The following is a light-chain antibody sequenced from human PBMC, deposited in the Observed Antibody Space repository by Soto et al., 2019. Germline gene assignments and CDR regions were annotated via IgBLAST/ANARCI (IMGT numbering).Light chain of an antibody. Sequence: DIPMTQSPSSLSASVGDRVTITCRASQGISNYLAWYQRKPGKVPKLLIYAASTLQSGVPSRFSGSGSGTDFTLTISSLQPEDVATYYCQKYNSAPTFGQGTRLEIK. V-gene: IGKV1-27*01. CDR3: QKYNSAPT. J-gene: IGKJ5*01. CDR1: QGISNY. CDR2: AAS.